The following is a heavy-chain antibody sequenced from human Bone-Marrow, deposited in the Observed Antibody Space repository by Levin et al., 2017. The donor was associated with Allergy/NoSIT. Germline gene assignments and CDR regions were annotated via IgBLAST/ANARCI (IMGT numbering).Heavy chain of an antibody. V-gene: IGHV5-51*01. J-gene: IGHJ3*02. Sequence: GGSLRLSCKGSGGSFTTYWIAWMRQMPGKGLECMGIIYPGDSDKKYSPAFQGQVTISADRSLSTVYLHWSSLKASDTAIYYCARQESGYYDAFDIWGQGTMVTVSS. CDR2: IYPGDSDK. CDR3: ARQESGYYDAFDI. D-gene: IGHD3-3*01. CDR1: GGSFTTYW.